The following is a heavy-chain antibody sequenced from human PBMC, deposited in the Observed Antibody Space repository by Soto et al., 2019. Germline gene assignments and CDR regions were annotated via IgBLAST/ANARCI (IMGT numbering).Heavy chain of an antibody. J-gene: IGHJ4*02. CDR2: IKYDGSEK. D-gene: IGHD6-19*01. CDR1: GFTFSSYW. Sequence: EVHLVESGGGLVQPGGTLRLSCAASGFTFSSYWMSWVRQAPGKGLEWVANIKYDGSEKYYVDYVKGRFTISRDNAKNSVDLQMNGLRDADTAVYYCARGEQWLVRWVYWGQGTLVTVSS. V-gene: IGHV3-7*04. CDR3: ARGEQWLVRWVY.